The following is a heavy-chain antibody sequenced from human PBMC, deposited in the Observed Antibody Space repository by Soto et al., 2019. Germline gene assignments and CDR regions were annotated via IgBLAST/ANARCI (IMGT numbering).Heavy chain of an antibody. V-gene: IGHV3-11*01. CDR3: ARVLGSYYGSVSYPYGMDA. CDR2: ISSSGSTI. D-gene: IGHD3-10*01. CDR1: GFTFSDYY. Sequence: QVQLVESGGGLVKPGGSLRLSCAASGFTFSDYYMSWIRQAPGKGLEWVSYISSSGSTIYYADSVKGRFTISRDNDKNSLYQQMNRLRADDTAMYYCARVLGSYYGSVSYPYGMDAWGQGTTVTVTS. J-gene: IGHJ6*02.